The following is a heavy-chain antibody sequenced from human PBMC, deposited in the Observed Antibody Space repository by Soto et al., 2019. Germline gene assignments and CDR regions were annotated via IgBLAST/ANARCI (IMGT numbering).Heavy chain of an antibody. CDR3: ARAPYYDSSGYYDY. D-gene: IGHD3-22*01. V-gene: IGHV1-69*13. Sequence: SVKVSCKASGGTFSSYAISWVRQDPGQGLEWMGGIIPIFGTANYAQKFQGRVTITADESTSTAYMELSSLRSEDTAVYYCARAPYYDSSGYYDYWGQGTLVTVSS. J-gene: IGHJ4*02. CDR2: IIPIFGTA. CDR1: GGTFSSYA.